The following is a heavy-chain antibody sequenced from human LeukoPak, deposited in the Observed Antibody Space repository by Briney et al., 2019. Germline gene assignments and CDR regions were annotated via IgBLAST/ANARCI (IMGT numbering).Heavy chain of an antibody. CDR2: IRYDGSNK. CDR3: AGETYYYDSSGYFDY. Sequence: GGSLGLSCAASGFTFSSYGMHWVRQAPGKGLGWVAFIRYDGSNKYYADSVKGRFTISRDNSKNTLYLQMNSLRAEDTAVYYCAGETYYYDSSGYFDYWGQGTLVTVSS. D-gene: IGHD3-22*01. J-gene: IGHJ4*02. CDR1: GFTFSSYG. V-gene: IGHV3-30*02.